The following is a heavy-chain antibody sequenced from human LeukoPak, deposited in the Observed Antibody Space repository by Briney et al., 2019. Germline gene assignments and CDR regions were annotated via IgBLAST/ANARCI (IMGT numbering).Heavy chain of an antibody. CDR2: INHSGST. Sequence: PSETLSLTCAVYGGSFSGYYWSWIRQPPGKGLEWIGEINHSGSTNYNPSLKSRVTISVDTSKNQFSLKLSSVTAADTAVYYCARTFRGSYYDFWSGYSTLDYWGQGTLVTVSS. CDR3: ARTFRGSYYDFWSGYSTLDY. CDR1: GGSFSGYY. V-gene: IGHV4-34*01. J-gene: IGHJ4*02. D-gene: IGHD3-3*01.